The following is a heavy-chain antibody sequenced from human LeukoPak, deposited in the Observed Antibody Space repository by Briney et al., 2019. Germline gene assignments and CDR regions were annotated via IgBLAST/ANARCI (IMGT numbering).Heavy chain of an antibody. CDR2: ISGNGGTT. CDR3: VKGHDSSGYYLSYSDY. Sequence: GGSLILSCSASGFTFSSYAMHWVRQAPGKGLEYVSTISGNGGTTYYADSVKGRFTISRDNSKNTLYLQMSSLRAEDTAVYYCVKGHDSSGYYLSYSDYWGQGALVTVSS. V-gene: IGHV3-64D*09. CDR1: GFTFSSYA. D-gene: IGHD3-22*01. J-gene: IGHJ4*02.